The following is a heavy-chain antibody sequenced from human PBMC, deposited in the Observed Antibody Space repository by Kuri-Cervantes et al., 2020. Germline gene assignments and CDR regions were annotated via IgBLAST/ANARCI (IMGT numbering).Heavy chain of an antibody. CDR3: VGEIGVKTFDY. Sequence: GESLKISCAASGFTFSSYGMHWVRQAPGKGLEWVAVISYDGSNKYYADSVKGRFTISRDNSNNMLYLQMNSLRVEDTAVYYCVGEIGVKTFDYWGQGPLVTVSS. CDR2: ISYDGSNK. CDR1: GFTFSSYG. J-gene: IGHJ4*02. D-gene: IGHD3-16*01. V-gene: IGHV3-30*03.